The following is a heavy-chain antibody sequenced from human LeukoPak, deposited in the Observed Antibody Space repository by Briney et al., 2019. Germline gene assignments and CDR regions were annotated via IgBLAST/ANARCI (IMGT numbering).Heavy chain of an antibody. CDR1: GRSISSYY. Sequence: PSETLSLTCTVSGRSISSYYWRWIRQPAGKGLEWIGRIYTSGSTNYNPSLKSRVTMSVDTSKNQFSLKLSSVTAAETAVYYCAREFIAVAGTFDYWGQGTLVTVSS. V-gene: IGHV4-4*07. CDR3: AREFIAVAGTFDY. CDR2: IYTSGST. J-gene: IGHJ4*02. D-gene: IGHD6-19*01.